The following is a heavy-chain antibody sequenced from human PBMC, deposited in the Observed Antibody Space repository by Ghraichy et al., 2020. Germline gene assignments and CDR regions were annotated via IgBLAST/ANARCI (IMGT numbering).Heavy chain of an antibody. CDR1: GGSISSGGYY. D-gene: IGHD3-10*01. J-gene: IGHJ5*02. V-gene: IGHV4-31*03. Sequence: SETLSLTCTVSGGSISSGGYYWSWIRQHPGKGLEWIGYIYYSGSTYYNPSLKSRVTISVDTSKNQFSLKLSSVTAADTAVYYCASGHGERTPTEYNWFDPWGQGTLVTVSS. CDR2: IYYSGST. CDR3: ASGHGERTPTEYNWFDP.